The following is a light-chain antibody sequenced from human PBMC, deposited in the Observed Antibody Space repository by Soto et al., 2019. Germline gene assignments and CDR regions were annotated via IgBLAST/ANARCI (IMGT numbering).Light chain of an antibody. CDR1: QSLLHSNGYNY. V-gene: IGKV2-28*01. CDR3: MEALQTRT. Sequence: DIVMTQSPLSLPVTPGEPASISCRSSQSLLHSNGYNYLDWYLQKPGQSPQLLIYLGSYRASGVPDRFSGSGSGTDFTLKISRVVAEDVGVYYCMEALQTRTFGQGTKVEIK. J-gene: IGKJ1*01. CDR2: LGS.